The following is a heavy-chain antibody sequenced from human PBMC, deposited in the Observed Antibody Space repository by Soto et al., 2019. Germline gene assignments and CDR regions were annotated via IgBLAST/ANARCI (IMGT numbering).Heavy chain of an antibody. CDR3: AHMPFERFGELLDLCYFDY. J-gene: IGHJ4*02. CDR1: GFSLSTSGVG. Sequence: SGPTLVNPTQTLTLTCTFSGFSLSTSGVGVGWIRQPPGKALEWLALIYWDDDKRYSPSLKSRLTITKDTSKNQVVLTMTNMDPVDTATYYCAHMPFERFGELLDLCYFDYWGQGTLVTVSS. V-gene: IGHV2-5*02. CDR2: IYWDDDK. D-gene: IGHD3-10*01.